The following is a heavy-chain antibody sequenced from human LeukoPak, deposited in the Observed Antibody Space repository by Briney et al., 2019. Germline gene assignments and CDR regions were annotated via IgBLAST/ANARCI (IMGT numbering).Heavy chain of an antibody. CDR3: ARGSYYYGSYAEVGDY. V-gene: IGHV4-34*01. Sequence: PSETLSLTCAVYGGSFSNSYWSWIRQPPGKGLEWIGEINHSGSTNYNPSLKSRVTISVDTSKNQFSLKLSSVTAADTAVYYCARGSYYYGSYAEVGDYWGQGTLVTVSS. D-gene: IGHD3-10*01. J-gene: IGHJ4*02. CDR1: GGSFSNSY. CDR2: INHSGST.